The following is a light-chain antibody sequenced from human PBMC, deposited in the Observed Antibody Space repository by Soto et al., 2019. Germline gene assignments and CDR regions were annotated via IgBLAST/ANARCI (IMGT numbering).Light chain of an antibody. V-gene: IGLV2-14*03. Sequence: QSALTQPASVSGSPGQSITISCTATTSDVGGFDSVSWYQQHPGTAPRVIIYDVSNRPSGVSYRFSGSKSANTASLTISGLQADDEADYYCSSYTPSTTWLFGGGTKVTVL. CDR3: SSYTPSTTWL. CDR1: TSDVGGFDS. CDR2: DVS. J-gene: IGLJ3*02.